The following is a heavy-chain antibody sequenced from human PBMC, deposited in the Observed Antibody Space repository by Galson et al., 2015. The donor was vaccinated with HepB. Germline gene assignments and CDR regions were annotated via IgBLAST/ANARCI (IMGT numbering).Heavy chain of an antibody. CDR3: ARAPTLTGSADY. Sequence: SVTVSCKASGYTFTRYYIHWVRQAPGQGLEWMGIINPSGDSASYAEKFQGRVTMTRDTSTNTVYMELSSLRSEDTAVYYCARAPTLTGSADYWGQGTLVTISS. CDR1: GYTFTRYY. CDR2: INPSGDSA. V-gene: IGHV1-46*03. D-gene: IGHD3-9*01. J-gene: IGHJ4*02.